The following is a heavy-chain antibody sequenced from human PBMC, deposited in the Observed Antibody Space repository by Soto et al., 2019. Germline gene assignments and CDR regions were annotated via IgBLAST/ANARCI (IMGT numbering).Heavy chain of an antibody. V-gene: IGHV3-23*01. CDR1: GFTFSSYG. CDR2: VSGSGGST. J-gene: IGHJ4*02. D-gene: IGHD3-10*01. CDR3: AKASEYYGSGSYYNY. Sequence: EVQLLESGGGLVQPGGSLRLSCAASGFTFSSYGMNWVRQAPGKGPEWVSGVSGSGGSTYYADSVKGGFTISRDSSKNTLFLQMNSLRAEDTAVYYCAKASEYYGSGSYYNYWGQGTLVTVSS.